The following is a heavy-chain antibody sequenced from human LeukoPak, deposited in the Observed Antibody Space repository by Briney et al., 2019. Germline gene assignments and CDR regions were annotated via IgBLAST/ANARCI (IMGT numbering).Heavy chain of an antibody. V-gene: IGHV3-7*01. D-gene: IGHD3-10*01. CDR1: GFTFSSYW. CDR2: IKQDGSEK. Sequence: GGSLRLSCAASGFTFSSYWMSWVRQAPGKGLEWVANIKQDGSEKYYVDSVKGRFTISRDNAKNSLYLQMNSLRAEDTAVYYCARGAGITMVRGVIIGGYYFDYWGQGTLVTVSS. J-gene: IGHJ4*02. CDR3: ARGAGITMVRGVIIGGYYFDY.